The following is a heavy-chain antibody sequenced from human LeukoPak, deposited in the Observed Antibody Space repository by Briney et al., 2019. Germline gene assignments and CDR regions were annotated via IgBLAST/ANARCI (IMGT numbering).Heavy chain of an antibody. V-gene: IGHV3-74*01. Sequence: PGGSLRLSCAASGFTFSSYWMHWVRQAPGKGLVWVSRINSDGSSTSYADSVKGRFTVSRDNAKNTLYLQMNSLRAEDTAVYYCGNATGSYYSLGYWGQGTLVTVSS. D-gene: IGHD1-26*01. J-gene: IGHJ4*02. CDR2: INSDGSST. CDR3: GNATGSYYSLGY. CDR1: GFTFSSYW.